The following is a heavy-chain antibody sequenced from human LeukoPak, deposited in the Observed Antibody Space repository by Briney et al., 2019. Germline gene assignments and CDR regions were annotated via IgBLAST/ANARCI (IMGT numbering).Heavy chain of an antibody. V-gene: IGHV3-23*01. J-gene: IGHJ4*02. CDR3: AKQLGYCSDGSCYFPY. Sequence: PGGSLRLSCAVSGFTFSGFWMSWVHQAPGKGLEWVSAISNNGGYTYYADSVQGRFTISRDNSKSTLCLQMNSLRAEDTAVYYCAKQLGYCSDGSCYFPYWGQGTLVTVSS. CDR2: ISNNGGYT. CDR1: GFTFSGFW. D-gene: IGHD2-15*01.